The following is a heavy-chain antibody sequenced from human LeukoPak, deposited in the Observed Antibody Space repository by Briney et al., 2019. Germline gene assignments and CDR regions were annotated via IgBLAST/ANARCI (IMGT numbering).Heavy chain of an antibody. CDR3: AKDYDSSGYYHAMFAY. CDR2: LHVSGST. Sequence: GGSLRLSCAASGFTFSIYAMSWVRQAPGEGLEWAAGLHVSGSTHYADSVKGRFTVSRDNSKNTLSLQMNSLRAEDTAVYYCAKDYDSSGYYHAMFAYWGQGTLVTVSS. CDR1: GFTFSIYA. D-gene: IGHD3-22*01. J-gene: IGHJ4*02. V-gene: IGHV3-23*01.